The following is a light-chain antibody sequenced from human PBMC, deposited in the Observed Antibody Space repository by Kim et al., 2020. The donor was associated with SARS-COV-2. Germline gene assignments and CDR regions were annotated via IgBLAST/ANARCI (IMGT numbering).Light chain of an antibody. J-gene: IGLJ2*01. Sequence: SSELTQAPSVSVAPGKTARITCGGNSIGSKSVHWYQQKPGQAPVMVISYDSDRPSGIPERFSGSNSGNTATLTINRVETEDEADYYCQVWDSSSDHRVVFGGGTQLTVL. V-gene: IGLV3-21*04. CDR1: SIGSKS. CDR3: QVWDSSSDHRVV. CDR2: YDS.